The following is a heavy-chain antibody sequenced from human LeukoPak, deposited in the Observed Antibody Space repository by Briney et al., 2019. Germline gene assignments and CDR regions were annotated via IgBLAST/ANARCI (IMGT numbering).Heavy chain of an antibody. J-gene: IGHJ4*02. Sequence: PGGSLRLSCAASGLTVSGNYMSWVRQAPGKGLEWVSIIYSDETTAYPDSVKGRFTTSRDNSKNMLYLQMNSLRAEDTAVYYCARRITTSGLYYFDLWGQGTLVTVSS. CDR1: GLTVSGNY. V-gene: IGHV3-66*04. CDR2: IYSDETT. CDR3: ARRITTSGLYYFDL. D-gene: IGHD6-13*01.